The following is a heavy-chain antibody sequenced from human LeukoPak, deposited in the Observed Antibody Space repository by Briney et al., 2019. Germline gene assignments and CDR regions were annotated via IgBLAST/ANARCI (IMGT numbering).Heavy chain of an antibody. CDR3: ARDRGRITMIVVAIGGAFDI. D-gene: IGHD3-22*01. V-gene: IGHV1-69*06. CDR2: IIPIFGTA. J-gene: IGHJ3*02. CDR1: GGTFSSYA. Sequence: GASVKVSCKASGGTFSSYAISWVRQAPGQGLEWMGGIIPIFGTANYAQKFQGRVTITADKSTSTAYMELSSLRSEDTAVYYCARDRGRITMIVVAIGGAFDIWGQGTMVTVSS.